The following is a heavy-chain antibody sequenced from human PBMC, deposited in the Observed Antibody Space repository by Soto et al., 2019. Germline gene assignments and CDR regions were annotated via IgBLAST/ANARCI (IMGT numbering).Heavy chain of an antibody. Sequence: QVQLVESGGGLVKPGGSLRLSCAASGFTFSDYNISWIRQAPGKGLEWLSYISDSGDYTYYAKSVKGRFTISRDNAKNLLYLQMNNVRVDDTAVYFCAREQVVNAMGYLDDWGQGTLVSVSS. J-gene: IGHJ4*02. V-gene: IGHV3-11*06. D-gene: IGHD2-21*01. CDR3: AREQVVNAMGYLDD. CDR2: ISDSGDYT. CDR1: GFTFSDYN.